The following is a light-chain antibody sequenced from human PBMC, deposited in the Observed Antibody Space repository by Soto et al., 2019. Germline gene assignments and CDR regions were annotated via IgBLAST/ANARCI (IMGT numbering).Light chain of an antibody. CDR2: GAS. Sequence: EIVLTQSPGTLSLSPGERATLSCISSQSVSSSYLAWYQQKPGQAPRLLIYGASSRATGIPDRFSGSGSGRDFTLTISSLEPEDFSVYYCQQRYNWPITFGQGTRLEIK. CDR3: QQRYNWPIT. V-gene: IGKV3D-20*02. CDR1: QSVSSSY. J-gene: IGKJ5*01.